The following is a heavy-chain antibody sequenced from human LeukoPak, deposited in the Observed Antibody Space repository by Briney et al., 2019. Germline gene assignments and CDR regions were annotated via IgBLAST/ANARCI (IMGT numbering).Heavy chain of an antibody. Sequence: SVKVSCKASGGTFSSYAINWVRQAPGQGLEWMGGIIPILGTPNYAHKFQGRVTITADESTSTAYMELSSLRSEDTAVYYCAGVRACSSTGCYYYYNYMDVWGKGTTVSVSS. CDR1: GGTFSSYA. CDR2: IIPILGTP. J-gene: IGHJ6*03. CDR3: AGVRACSSTGCYYYYNYMDV. D-gene: IGHD2-2*01. V-gene: IGHV1-69*13.